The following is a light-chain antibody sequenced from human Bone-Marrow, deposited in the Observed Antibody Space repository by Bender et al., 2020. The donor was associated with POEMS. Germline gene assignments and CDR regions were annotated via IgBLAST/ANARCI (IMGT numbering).Light chain of an antibody. V-gene: IGLV2-8*01. CDR1: SSDVGDYDY. CDR2: DVT. CDR3: SSYAGTYNVV. Sequence: QSGLTQPASVSGSPGQSIAISCTGTSSDVGDYDYVSWYQHHPGKAPKLMIYDVTKRPSGVPDRFSGSKSDNTASLTVSGLQAEDEAEYFCSSYAGTYNVVFGGGTKVTVL. J-gene: IGLJ2*01.